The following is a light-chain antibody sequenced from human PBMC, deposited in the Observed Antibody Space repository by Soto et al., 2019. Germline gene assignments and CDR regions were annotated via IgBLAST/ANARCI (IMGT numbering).Light chain of an antibody. CDR2: SSS. J-gene: IGKJ1*01. CDR1: QGIRND. Sequence: DIQMTQSPSSLSASVGDRVTITCRASQGIRNDLGWYQQKPGKAPKRLIYSSSNLQSGVPSRFSGSGSGTDFTLTISSLRPEDIATYFCQQSNSAPPWTFGQGTKVDIK. V-gene: IGKV1-39*01. CDR3: QQSNSAPPWT.